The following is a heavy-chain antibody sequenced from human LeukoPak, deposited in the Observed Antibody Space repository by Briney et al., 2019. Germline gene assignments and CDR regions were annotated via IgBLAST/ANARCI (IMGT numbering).Heavy chain of an antibody. CDR2: IYYSGST. CDR1: GGSISSSSYY. Sequence: SETLSLTCTVSGGSISSSSYYWGWIRQPPGKGLEWIGSIYYSGSTYYNPSLKSRVTISVDTSKNQFSLKLSSVTAADTAVYYCARGVYSSGWYPDYFDYWGQGTLVTVSS. D-gene: IGHD6-19*01. V-gene: IGHV4-39*07. J-gene: IGHJ4*02. CDR3: ARGVYSSGWYPDYFDY.